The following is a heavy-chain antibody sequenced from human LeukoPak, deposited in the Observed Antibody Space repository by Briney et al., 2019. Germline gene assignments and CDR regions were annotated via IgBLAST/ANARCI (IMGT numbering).Heavy chain of an antibody. V-gene: IGHV3-7*01. CDR2: IKQDGSQR. Sequence: PGGSLRLSCTASGFTFSDYWMTWVRQAPGKGPEWVANIKQDGSQRYYVDSVRGRFTISRDNAKNSLFLQMNGLRDEDTAVYYCARRGGSSSRRSPIDYWGQGTLVTVSS. CDR3: ARRGGSSSRRSPIDY. J-gene: IGHJ4*02. D-gene: IGHD6-6*01. CDR1: GFTFSDYW.